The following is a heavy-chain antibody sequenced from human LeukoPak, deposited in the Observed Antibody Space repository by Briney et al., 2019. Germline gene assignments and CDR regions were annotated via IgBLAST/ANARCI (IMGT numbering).Heavy chain of an antibody. CDR3: TTGFTWVGALFSDY. CDR2: IKSKTDGGTT. Sequence: GGSLRLSCAASGLTFSNAWMSWVRQAPGKGLEWVGRIKSKTDGGTTDYAAPVKGRFTISRDDSKNTLYLQMNSLKTEDTAVYYCTTGFTWVGALFSDYWGQGTLVTVSS. V-gene: IGHV3-15*01. D-gene: IGHD1-26*01. J-gene: IGHJ4*02. CDR1: GLTFSNAW.